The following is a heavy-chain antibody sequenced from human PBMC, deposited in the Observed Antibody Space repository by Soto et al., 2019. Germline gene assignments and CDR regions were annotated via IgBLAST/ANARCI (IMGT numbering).Heavy chain of an antibody. CDR3: ARDPVYNWNDPYYYMDV. V-gene: IGHV1-18*01. CDR2: ISAYNGNT. CDR1: GYTFTSYG. J-gene: IGHJ6*03. Sequence: ASVKVSCKASGYTFTSYGISWVRQAPGQGLEWMGWISAYNGNTNYAQKLQGRVTMTTDTSTSTAYMELRSLRSDDTAVYYCARDPVYNWNDPYYYMDVWGKGTTVTVSS. D-gene: IGHD1-1*01.